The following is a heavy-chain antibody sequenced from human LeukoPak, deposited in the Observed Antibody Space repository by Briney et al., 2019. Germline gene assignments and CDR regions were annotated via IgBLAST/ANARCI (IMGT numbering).Heavy chain of an antibody. CDR3: ACIAVAGTGSDY. CDR1: GFTFSSYW. CDR2: INSDGSST. J-gene: IGHJ4*02. Sequence: GGSLRLSCAASGFTFSSYWMHWVRQAPGKGLVWVSRINSDGSSTSYADSVKGRFTISRDNAKNTLYLQMSSLRAEDTAVYYCACIAVAGTGSDYWGQGTPVTVSS. D-gene: IGHD6-19*01. V-gene: IGHV3-74*01.